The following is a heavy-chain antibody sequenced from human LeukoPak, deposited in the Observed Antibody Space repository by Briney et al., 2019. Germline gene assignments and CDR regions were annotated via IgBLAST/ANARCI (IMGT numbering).Heavy chain of an antibody. D-gene: IGHD4/OR15-4a*01. V-gene: IGHV3-30*03. J-gene: IGHJ4*02. CDR2: ITYDGSTR. CDR3: ARRAGAYSHPYDY. Sequence: GGSLRLSCVGSGFTFNSYGMHWVRQAPGKGLQWVAAITYDGSTRYHADSVKGRFTISRDNSKNTLYLQMNSLRAEDTAVYYCARRAGAYSHPYDYWGQGTLVTVSS. CDR1: GFTFNSYG.